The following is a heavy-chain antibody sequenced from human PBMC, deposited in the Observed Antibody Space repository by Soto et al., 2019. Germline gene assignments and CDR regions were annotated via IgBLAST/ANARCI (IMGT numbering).Heavy chain of an antibody. J-gene: IGHJ6*03. D-gene: IGHD3-3*01. CDR1: GFTVSSNY. V-gene: IGHV3-53*04. CDR3: ARDKTPYDFWSGYYTGYYMDV. Sequence: GGSLRLSCAASGFTVSSNYMSWVRQAPGKGLEWVSVIYSGGSTCYADSVKGRFTISRHNSKNTLYLQMNSLRAEDTAVYYCARDKTPYDFWSGYYTGYYMDVWGKGTTVTVSS. CDR2: IYSGGST.